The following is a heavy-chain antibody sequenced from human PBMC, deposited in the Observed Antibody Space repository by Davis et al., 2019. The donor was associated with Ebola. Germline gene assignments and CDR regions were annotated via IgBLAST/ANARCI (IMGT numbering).Heavy chain of an antibody. CDR2: IRSKANSYAT. CDR1: GFTFSGSA. Sequence: GGSLRLSCAASGFTFSGSAMHWVRQASGKGLEWVGRIRSKANSYATAYAASVKGRFTISRDDSKNTAYLQMNSLRAEDTAVYYCSRTGAYGFWSGYYYYYYGMDVWGQGTTVTVSS. V-gene: IGHV3-73*01. D-gene: IGHD3-3*01. CDR3: SRTGAYGFWSGYYYYYYGMDV. J-gene: IGHJ6*02.